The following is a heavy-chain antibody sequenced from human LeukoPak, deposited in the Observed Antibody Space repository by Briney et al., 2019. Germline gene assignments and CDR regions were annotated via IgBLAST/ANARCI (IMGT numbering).Heavy chain of an antibody. CDR1: GDSVSSNSAA. CDR3: ARENAKYSSGWYADYGMDV. Sequence: SQTLSLTCAISGDSVSSNSAAWNWIRPSPSRDLEWLGRTYYRSKWYNDYAVSVKSRITSNPDTTKNQFPLQLNSVTPEDTAVYYCARENAKYSSGWYADYGMDVWGQGTTVTVSS. V-gene: IGHV6-1*01. J-gene: IGHJ6*02. D-gene: IGHD6-19*01. CDR2: TYYRSKWYN.